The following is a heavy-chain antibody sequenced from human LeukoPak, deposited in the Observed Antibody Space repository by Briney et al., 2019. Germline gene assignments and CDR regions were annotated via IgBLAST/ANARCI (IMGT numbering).Heavy chain of an antibody. CDR3: ATFDSSGQHDY. D-gene: IGHD3-22*01. J-gene: IGHJ4*02. Sequence: ASVKVSCKASGYTFTRHFMHWVRLAPGQGLEWMGIINPSVGSTTYAQKFQGRVTVTRDTSTSTVYMELSSLISDDTAVYYCATFDSSGQHDYWGQGTLVTVSS. CDR1: GYTFTRHF. V-gene: IGHV1-46*01. CDR2: INPSVGST.